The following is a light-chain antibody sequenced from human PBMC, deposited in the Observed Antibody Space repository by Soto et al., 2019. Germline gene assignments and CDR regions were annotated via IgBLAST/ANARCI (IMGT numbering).Light chain of an antibody. Sequence: DIQMTQSPSTLSASVGDRVSITCRASQSIGDWFAWYQQKPGKAPKLLIYKESNFQSGVPSRFSGSGSGTDFPLTISSLQPDDFATYYCQHYDSYYPTCTFGQGNKVDIK. CDR3: QHYDSYYPTCT. V-gene: IGKV1-5*03. J-gene: IGKJ1*01. CDR2: KES. CDR1: QSIGDW.